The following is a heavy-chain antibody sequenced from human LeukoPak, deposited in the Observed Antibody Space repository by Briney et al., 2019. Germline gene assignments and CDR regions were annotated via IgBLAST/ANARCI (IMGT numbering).Heavy chain of an antibody. CDR1: GYPFTNYW. V-gene: IGHV5-51*01. Sequence: GESLKISCKGSGYPFTNYWIAWVRQMPGKGLEWMGIIYPGDSDTRYSPSFQGQVTISADKSISTAYLRWSSLKASDTAMYYCARQGRDGYNFADYWGQGTLVTVSS. D-gene: IGHD5-24*01. J-gene: IGHJ4*02. CDR3: ARQGRDGYNFADY. CDR2: IYPGDSDT.